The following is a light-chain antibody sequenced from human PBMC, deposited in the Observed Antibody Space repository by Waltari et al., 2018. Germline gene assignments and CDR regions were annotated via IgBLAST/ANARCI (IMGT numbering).Light chain of an antibody. Sequence: SYELTQPPSVSVSPGQTASITGSGDGCPNQNAYWNQQKAGQAPVMVAYKDKEGPSGIPDRFSGSSSGTTVSLTISGVQAEDEADYYCQSTDRRGAVIFGGGTTLTVL. J-gene: IGLJ2*01. CDR1: GCPNQN. CDR3: QSTDRRGAVI. V-gene: IGLV3-25*03. CDR2: KDK.